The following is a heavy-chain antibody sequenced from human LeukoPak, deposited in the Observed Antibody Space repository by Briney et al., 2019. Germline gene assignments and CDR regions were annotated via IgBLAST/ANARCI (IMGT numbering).Heavy chain of an antibody. CDR2: TYHTSKWFS. J-gene: IGHJ4*02. Sequence: SQTLSLTCAISGDSVSSNSAAWSWIRQSPSRGLEWLGRTYHTSKWFSEYAISLKSRITISPDTSKNQFSLQLKSVSPEDTAVYYCARDNFADRCDFDYWGQGTLVTVSS. V-gene: IGHV6-1*01. CDR1: GDSVSSNSAA. CDR3: ARDNFADRCDFDY. D-gene: IGHD3-16*02.